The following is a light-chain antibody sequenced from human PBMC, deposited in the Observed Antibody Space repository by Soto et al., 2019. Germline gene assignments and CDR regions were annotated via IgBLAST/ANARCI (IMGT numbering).Light chain of an antibody. Sequence: SYELTQPSSVSVSPGQTARITCSGDVLAKKYARWFQQKPGQAPVLVIYKDSERPSGIPERFSGSSSGTTVTLTISGAQVEGEADYYCYSAADNNLRVFGGGTKLTVL. J-gene: IGLJ3*02. V-gene: IGLV3-27*01. CDR2: KDS. CDR1: VLAKKY. CDR3: YSAADNNLRV.